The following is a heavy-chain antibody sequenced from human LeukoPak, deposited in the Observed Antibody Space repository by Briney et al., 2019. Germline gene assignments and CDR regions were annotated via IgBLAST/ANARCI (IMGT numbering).Heavy chain of an antibody. Sequence: GGSLRLSCAASGFTFSAYWMHWVRQAPGKGLVRVSPVKYDGSTTAYADSVKGRFTISRDNTRNILYLEMNSLRVEDTAVYYCARDLNWLLFDYWGQGALVTVSS. CDR2: VKYDGSTT. D-gene: IGHD3/OR15-3a*01. CDR1: GFTFSAYW. J-gene: IGHJ4*02. V-gene: IGHV3-74*01. CDR3: ARDLNWLLFDY.